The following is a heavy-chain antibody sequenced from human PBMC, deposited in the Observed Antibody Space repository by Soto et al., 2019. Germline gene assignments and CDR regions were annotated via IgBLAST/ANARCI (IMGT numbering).Heavy chain of an antibody. D-gene: IGHD3-3*01. CDR1: GFTFSSYA. J-gene: IGHJ6*02. CDR2: ISGSGGST. Sequence: EVQLLEFGGDLVQPGGSLRLSCAASGFTFSSYAMSWVRQAPGKGLEWVSLISGSGGSTNYADSVKGRSTISTDNSKSTLSPQVNSLRAEDTAVYFFAKGVEFWSGFPHHFYGLDVWGPGTTVTVSS. V-gene: IGHV3-23*01. CDR3: AKGVEFWSGFPHHFYGLDV.